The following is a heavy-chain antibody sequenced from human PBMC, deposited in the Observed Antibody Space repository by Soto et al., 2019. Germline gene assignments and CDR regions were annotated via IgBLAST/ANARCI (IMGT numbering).Heavy chain of an antibody. J-gene: IGHJ2*01. CDR1: GYTFTGYY. CDR2: INPNSGGT. CDR3: ARTPLVVPAASGYFDL. D-gene: IGHD2-2*01. Sequence: QVPLVQSGAEVKKPGASVKVSCKASGYTFTGYYMHWVRQAPGQGLEWMGWINPNSGGTNYAQKFQGWVTMTRDTSISTAYMELSRLRSDDTAVYYCARTPLVVPAASGYFDLWGRGTLVTVSS. V-gene: IGHV1-2*04.